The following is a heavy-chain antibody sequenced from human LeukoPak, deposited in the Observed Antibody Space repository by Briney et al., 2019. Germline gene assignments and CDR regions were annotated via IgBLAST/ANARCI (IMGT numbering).Heavy chain of an antibody. CDR3: ARESRSSGWYGGDFDY. Sequence: GASVKVSCEASGGTFSSYAISWVRQAPGQGLEWMGGIIPIFGTANYAQKFQGRVTITADESTSTAYMELSSLRSEDTAVYYCARESRSSGWYGGDFDYWGQGTLVTVSS. CDR2: IIPIFGTA. CDR1: GGTFSSYA. J-gene: IGHJ4*02. V-gene: IGHV1-69*13. D-gene: IGHD6-19*01.